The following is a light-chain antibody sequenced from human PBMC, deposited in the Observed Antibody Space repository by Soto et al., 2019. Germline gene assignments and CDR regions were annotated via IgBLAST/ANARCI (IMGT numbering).Light chain of an antibody. Sequence: QSVLTQPASVSGSPGQSITISCTGTSSDVGAYNYVSWYQQHPGKAPKLMIYEVSNRPSGVSNRFSGSKSGNTASLTISGLQAEDEADYYCSSFTCGSTVVFGGGTKVTVL. V-gene: IGLV2-14*01. CDR3: SSFTCGSTVV. CDR2: EVS. CDR1: SSDVGAYNY. J-gene: IGLJ2*01.